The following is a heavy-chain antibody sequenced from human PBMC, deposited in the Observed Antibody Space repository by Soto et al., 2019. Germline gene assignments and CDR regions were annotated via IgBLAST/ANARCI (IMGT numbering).Heavy chain of an antibody. CDR1: GFIFSGYD. J-gene: IGHJ4*02. CDR3: AKEESSGWYTYFDF. V-gene: IGHV3-30*18. D-gene: IGHD6-19*01. CDR2: ISYDGSKK. Sequence: QVQLVESGGGVVQPGRSLRLSCAASGFIFSGYDMHWVRQAPGKGLEWVAGISYDGSKKYYAESVKGRFTISRDNSKNTLFLQMSSLRAEDTAVHFCAKEESSGWYTYFDFWGQGIIVTVST.